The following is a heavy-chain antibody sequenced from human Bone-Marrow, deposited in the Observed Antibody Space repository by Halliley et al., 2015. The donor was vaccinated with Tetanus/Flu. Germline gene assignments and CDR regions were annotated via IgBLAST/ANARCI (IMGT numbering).Heavy chain of an antibody. J-gene: IGHJ4*02. CDR3: ATRQHRYSSSWFKDF. Sequence: TLSLTCTVFGGSISGYYYSWIRQPPGKGLEWIGYIYYSGSTNYNPSLKSRVTMSLDTSKNQFSLNLTSVTAADTALYYCATRQHRYSSSWFKDFWGQGTLVTVSS. V-gene: IGHV4-59*12. CDR2: IYYSGST. D-gene: IGHD6-13*01. CDR1: GGSISGYY.